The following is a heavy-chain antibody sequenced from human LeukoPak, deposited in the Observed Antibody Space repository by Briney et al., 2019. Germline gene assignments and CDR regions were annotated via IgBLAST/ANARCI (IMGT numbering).Heavy chain of an antibody. J-gene: IGHJ5*02. CDR2: IYTSGSS. D-gene: IGHD5-18*01. V-gene: IGHV4-4*07. CDR3: ARYSAQRFDP. CDR1: GGSISSYY. Sequence: SETLSLTCTVSGGSISSYYWRWIRQPAGKGLEWVGRIYTSGSSNFNPSLKSRVTMSVNTSKNQFSLKLSSVTAADTAVYYCARYSAQRFDPWGQGTLVTVSS.